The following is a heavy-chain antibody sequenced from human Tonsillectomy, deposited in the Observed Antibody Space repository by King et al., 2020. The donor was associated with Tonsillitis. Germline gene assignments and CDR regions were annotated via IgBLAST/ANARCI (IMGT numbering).Heavy chain of an antibody. CDR2: LYSGGNT. CDR1: GFIVSSSY. V-gene: IGHV3-53*01. CDR3: AKEPIYYYYMDV. J-gene: IGHJ6*03. Sequence: VQLVESGGGLFHPEGSLRLSCAASGFIVSSSYMSWVRQAPGKGLEWVSTLYSGGNTYYADSVMGRFIISRDNSKNTLYLQMNSLRAEDTAVYFCAKEPIYYYYMDVWGKGTTVTVSS.